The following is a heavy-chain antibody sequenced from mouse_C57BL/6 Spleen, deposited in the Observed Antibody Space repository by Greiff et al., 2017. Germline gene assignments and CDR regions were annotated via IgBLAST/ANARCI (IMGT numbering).Heavy chain of an antibody. Sequence: EVNVVESEGGLVQPGSSMKLSCTASGFTFSDYYMAWVRQVPEKGLEWVANINYDGSSTYYLDSLKSRFIISRDNAKNILYLQMSSLKSEDTATYYCAREKGYYYGSSRYFDVWGTGTTVTVSS. CDR1: GFTFSDYY. V-gene: IGHV5-16*01. CDR3: AREKGYYYGSSRYFDV. J-gene: IGHJ1*03. D-gene: IGHD1-1*01. CDR2: INYDGSST.